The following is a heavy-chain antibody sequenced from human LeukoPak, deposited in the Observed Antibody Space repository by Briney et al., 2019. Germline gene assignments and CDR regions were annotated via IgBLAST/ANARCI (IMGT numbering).Heavy chain of an antibody. CDR3: ARVRGGYYYDSSGYLYYFDY. CDR1: GYTFTGYY. D-gene: IGHD3-22*01. Sequence: EASVKVSCKASGYTFTGYYMHWVRQAPGQGLEWMGWINPNSGGTNYAQKFQGRVTMTRDTSISTAYMELSRLRSDDTAVYYCARVRGGYYYDSSGYLYYFDYWGQGTLVTVSS. V-gene: IGHV1-2*02. CDR2: INPNSGGT. J-gene: IGHJ4*02.